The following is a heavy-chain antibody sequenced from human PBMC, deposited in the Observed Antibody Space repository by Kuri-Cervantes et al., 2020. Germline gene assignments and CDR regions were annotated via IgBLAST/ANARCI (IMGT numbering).Heavy chain of an antibody. D-gene: IGHD6-19*01. J-gene: IGHJ4*02. V-gene: IGHV4-39*07. CDR2: IYYSGST. CDR3: ARVWRYSSGWYGGFDY. Sequence: GSLRLSCTVSGGSISSSSYYWGWIRQPPGKGLEWIGSIYYSGSTYYNPSLQSRVTISVDTSKNQFSLKLSSVTAADTAVYYCARVWRYSSGWYGGFDYWGQGTLVTVSS. CDR1: GGSISSSSYY.